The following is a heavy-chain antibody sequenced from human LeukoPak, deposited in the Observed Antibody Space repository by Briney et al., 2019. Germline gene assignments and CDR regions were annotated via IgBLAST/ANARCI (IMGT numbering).Heavy chain of an antibody. CDR1: GFTFSDAW. Sequence: GGSLRLSCVGSGFTFSDAWMSWVRQAPGKGLEWVGRIKSKSDGGTIDYAAPVKGRFTISRDDSRNTLYLQMNSLKTEDTAVYYCTTRRQNGWWGQGTLVTVS. J-gene: IGHJ4*02. CDR3: TTRRQNGW. CDR2: IKSKSDGGTI. D-gene: IGHD2-15*01. V-gene: IGHV3-15*01.